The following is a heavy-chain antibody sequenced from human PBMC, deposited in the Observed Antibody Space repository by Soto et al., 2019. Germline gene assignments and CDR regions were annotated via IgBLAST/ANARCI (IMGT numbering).Heavy chain of an antibody. D-gene: IGHD3-22*01. CDR3: ARYDSSGYYWPYYYYGMDV. J-gene: IGHJ6*02. Sequence: PGGSLRLSCAASGFTFSTHSMNWARQAPGKGLEWVSSISSSSSYIYYADSVKGRFTISRDNAKNSLYLQMNSLRAEDTAVYYCARYDSSGYYWPYYYYGMDVWGQGTTVTVSS. CDR2: ISSSSSYI. CDR1: GFTFSTHS. V-gene: IGHV3-21*01.